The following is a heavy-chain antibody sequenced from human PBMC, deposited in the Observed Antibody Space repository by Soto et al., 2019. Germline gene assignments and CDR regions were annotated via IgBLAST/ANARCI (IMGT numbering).Heavy chain of an antibody. CDR3: ARVGKTSSYDAFDI. J-gene: IGHJ3*02. V-gene: IGHV4-59*01. CDR1: GGSITGSY. CDR2: IYSSGTT. Sequence: PSETLSLTCTVSGGSITGSYWSLIRQSPGNVLSCVGHIYSSGTTYYNPSLGSLISISINTSKTQFSLKLTSVTGADRAVYYCARVGKTSSYDAFDIWGQGTMVTVSS. D-gene: IGHD2-2*01.